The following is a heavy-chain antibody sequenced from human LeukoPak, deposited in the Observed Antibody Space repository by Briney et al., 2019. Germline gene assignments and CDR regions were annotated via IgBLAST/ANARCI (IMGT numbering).Heavy chain of an antibody. V-gene: IGHV4-34*01. J-gene: IGHJ5*02. CDR1: GGSFSGYY. Sequence: PSETLSLTCAVYGGSFSGYYWSWIRQPPGKGLEWIGEINHSGSTNYNPSLKSRVTISVDTSKNQFSLQLNSVTPEDTAVYYCARGELARVVTSNWFDPWGQGTLVTVSS. D-gene: IGHD2-21*02. CDR3: ARGELARVVTSNWFDP. CDR2: INHSGST.